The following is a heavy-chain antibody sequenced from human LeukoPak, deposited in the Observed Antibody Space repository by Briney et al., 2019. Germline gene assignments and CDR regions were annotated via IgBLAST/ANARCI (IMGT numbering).Heavy chain of an antibody. D-gene: IGHD2-2*01. CDR2: ISWNSGSI. J-gene: IGHJ4*02. CDR1: GFIFNNYA. Sequence: GGSLRLSCAGSGFIFNNYAMHWVRQPPGKGLEWVSGISWNSGSIDYADSVKGRFTISRDNAKNSLYLQMNSLRVEDTALYFCAREVLDVVEPATNTVDYWGQGTRVTVSS. CDR3: AREVLDVVEPATNTVDY. V-gene: IGHV3-9*01.